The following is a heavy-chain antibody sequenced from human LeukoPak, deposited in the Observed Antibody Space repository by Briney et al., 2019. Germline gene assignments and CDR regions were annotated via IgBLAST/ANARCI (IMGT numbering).Heavy chain of an antibody. V-gene: IGHV1-18*01. CDR3: ARGGVSNSWYRTPDY. Sequence: ASVKVSCKASGYTFTNYGISWVRQAPGQGLDWMGWISVYNGNANFVQKFQGRVTMTTDTSTSTDYMELRSLRSDDTAVYYCARGGVSNSWYRTPDYWGQGTLVTVSS. J-gene: IGHJ4*02. D-gene: IGHD6-13*01. CDR1: GYTFTNYG. CDR2: ISVYNGNA.